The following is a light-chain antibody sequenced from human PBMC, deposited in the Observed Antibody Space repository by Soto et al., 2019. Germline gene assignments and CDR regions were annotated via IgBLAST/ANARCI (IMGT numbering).Light chain of an antibody. CDR3: GSYTTSTTWV. V-gene: IGLV2-14*01. J-gene: IGLJ3*02. Sequence: QSALTQPASVSGSPGQSITISCTGTNNDIGEYNYVSWYQQHPGKAPKLMIFEVTNRPSGVSNRFSGSKSGNTASLTISGLQAEDEADYHCGSYTTSTTWVFGGGTKLTVL. CDR2: EVT. CDR1: NNDIGEYNY.